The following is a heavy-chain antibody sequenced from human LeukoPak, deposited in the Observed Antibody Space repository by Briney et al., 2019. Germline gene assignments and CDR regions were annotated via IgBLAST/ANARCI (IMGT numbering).Heavy chain of an antibody. J-gene: IGHJ4*02. Sequence: SETLSLTCTVSGRSISSYYWIWIRQPPRKGLEWFGYIYYSGSTNYTPSLKSRVTISVDTSKNQFSLKLSSVTAADTAVYYCARQGYSYGSDFDYWGQGTLVSVSS. D-gene: IGHD5-18*01. CDR1: GRSISSYY. CDR2: IYYSGST. V-gene: IGHV4-59*08. CDR3: ARQGYSYGSDFDY.